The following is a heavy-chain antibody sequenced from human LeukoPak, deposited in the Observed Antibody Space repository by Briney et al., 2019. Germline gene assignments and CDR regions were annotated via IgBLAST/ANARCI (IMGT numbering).Heavy chain of an antibody. Sequence: PSETLSLTCTVSGGSISSGDYYWSWIRQPPGKGLEWIGYIYYSGSTYYNPSLKSRVTISVDTPKNQFSLKLSSVTAADTAVYYCAREVGDYVWGSYRYSSNYYFDYWGQGTLVTVSS. CDR2: IYYSGST. CDR1: GGSISSGDYY. CDR3: AREVGDYVWGSYRYSSNYYFDY. V-gene: IGHV4-30-4*08. D-gene: IGHD3-16*02. J-gene: IGHJ4*02.